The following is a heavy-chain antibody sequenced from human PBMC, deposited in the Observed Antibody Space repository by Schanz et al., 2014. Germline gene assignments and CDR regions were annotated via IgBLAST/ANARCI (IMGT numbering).Heavy chain of an antibody. CDR3: ARSALPSDVFAI. Sequence: QVQLVQSGAEVKKPGSSMKVSCKASGGTFNSYTINWVRQAPGQGLEWMGRIIPIHGIVNYAQRFQDRVRISPYISTSTSSLHLSSLRSDLSSVFSFARSALPSDVFAIWLPWTILSVSS. CDR1: GGTFNSYT. CDR2: IIPIHGIV. J-gene: IGHJ3*02. V-gene: IGHV1-69*02.